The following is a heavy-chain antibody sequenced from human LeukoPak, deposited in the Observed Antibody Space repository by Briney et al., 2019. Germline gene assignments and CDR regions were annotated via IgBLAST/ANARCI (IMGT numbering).Heavy chain of an antibody. J-gene: IGHJ4*02. CDR3: ARLGSGSYYNTLRY. CDR1: GYTFTSYG. CDR2: ISAYNGNT. Sequence: ASVTVSCKASGYTFTSYGISWVRQAPGQGLEWMGWISAYNGNTNYAQKLQGRVTMTTDTSTSTAYMELRSLRSDDTAVYYCARLGSGSYYNTLRYWGQGTLVTVSS. V-gene: IGHV1-18*01. D-gene: IGHD3-10*01.